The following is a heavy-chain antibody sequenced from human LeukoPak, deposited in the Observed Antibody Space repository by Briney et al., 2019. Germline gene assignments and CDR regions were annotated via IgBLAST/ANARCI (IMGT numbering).Heavy chain of an antibody. CDR2: IFPGDSDT. V-gene: IGHV5-51*01. Sequence: GESLKISCKGSGYSFTSYWIGWVRQMPGKGLEWMGIIFPGDSDTRYSPSFQGQVTILADKSISTAYLQWSSLKASDTAMYYCARSYFSGTCPNDYWGQGTLVTVSS. D-gene: IGHD2-15*01. CDR3: ARSYFSGTCPNDY. CDR1: GYSFTSYW. J-gene: IGHJ4*02.